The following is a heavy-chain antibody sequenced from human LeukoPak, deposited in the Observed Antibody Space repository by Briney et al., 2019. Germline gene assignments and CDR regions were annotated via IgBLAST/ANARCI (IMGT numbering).Heavy chain of an antibody. D-gene: IGHD3-22*01. Sequence: GGSLRLSCAVSGFAFGSEAMSWVRQAPGKGLEWVSAISGSGGSTYYADSVKGRFTISRDNSKNTLYLQMNSLRAEDTAVYYCAKDQIVIRAAFGIWGQGTMVTVSS. V-gene: IGHV3-23*01. CDR1: GFAFGSEA. CDR2: ISGSGGST. CDR3: AKDQIVIRAAFGI. J-gene: IGHJ3*02.